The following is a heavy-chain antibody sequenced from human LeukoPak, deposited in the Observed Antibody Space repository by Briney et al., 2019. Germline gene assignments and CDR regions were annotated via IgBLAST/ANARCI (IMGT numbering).Heavy chain of an antibody. CDR2: IYYSGST. D-gene: IGHD1-7*01. V-gene: IGHV4-31*03. J-gene: IGHJ4*02. CDR1: GGSISSGGYY. Sequence: PSETLSFTCTVSGGSISSGGYYWSWIRQHPGKGLEWIGYIYYSGSTYYNPSLKSRVTISVDTSKNQFSLKLSSVTAADTAVYYCARGEGTELFDYWGQGTLVTVSS. CDR3: ARGEGTELFDY.